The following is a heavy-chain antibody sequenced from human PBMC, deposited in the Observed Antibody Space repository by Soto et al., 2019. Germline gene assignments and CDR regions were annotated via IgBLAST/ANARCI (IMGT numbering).Heavy chain of an antibody. V-gene: IGHV3-48*03. CDR2: ISSSGNTV. CDR3: VRYCSTTLCNGVSTRTFDY. Sequence: GGSLRLSCAASRFTFSTYEMNWVRQAPGKGLEWVSYISSSGNTVYYADSVKGRFTISRDNTRNSLYLQMNSLRDEDTALYYCVRYCSTTLCNGVSTRTFDYWGQGTLVTVSS. D-gene: IGHD2-2*01. J-gene: IGHJ4*02. CDR1: RFTFSTYE.